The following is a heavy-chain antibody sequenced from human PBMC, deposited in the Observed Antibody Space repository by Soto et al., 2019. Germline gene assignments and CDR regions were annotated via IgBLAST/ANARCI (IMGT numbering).Heavy chain of an antibody. D-gene: IGHD6-19*01. CDR2: ISGSGGST. Sequence: EVQLLESGGGLVQPGGSLRLSCAASGFTFSSYAMSWVRQAPGKGLEWVSAISGSGGSTYYADSVKGRFTIYRDTSKNTPYLQTTSLRDDDKAVYYCANLLPDCLPVAGSYYYYGIDVWGQGTTVTVSS. CDR1: GFTFSSYA. J-gene: IGHJ6*02. CDR3: ANLLPDCLPVAGSYYYYGIDV. V-gene: IGHV3-23*01.